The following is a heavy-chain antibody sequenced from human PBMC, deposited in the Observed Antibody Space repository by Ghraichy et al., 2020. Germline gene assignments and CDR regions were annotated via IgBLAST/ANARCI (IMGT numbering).Heavy chain of an antibody. CDR1: GGSISGSY. J-gene: IGHJ4*02. CDR2: IYYTGTT. Sequence: GSLRLSCTVSGGSISGSYWSWIRQPPGKGLEWIGDIYYTGTTDYNPSLKSRVSISVATSRNQFSLKLSSVTAADTAVYYCASSHYDSSGFYQFDYWGQGTLVTVSS. D-gene: IGHD3-22*01. V-gene: IGHV4-59*01. CDR3: ASSHYDSSGFYQFDY.